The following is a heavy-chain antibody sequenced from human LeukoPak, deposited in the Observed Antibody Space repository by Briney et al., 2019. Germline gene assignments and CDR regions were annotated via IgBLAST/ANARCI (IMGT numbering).Heavy chain of an antibody. CDR3: AKDLNTQWNYYLVDY. V-gene: IGHV3-7*03. CDR2: IKQDETEK. J-gene: IGHJ4*02. D-gene: IGHD1-7*01. CDR1: GFTFSNFW. Sequence: GGSLRLSCTASGFTFSNFWMGWVRQAPGKGLEWVANIKQDETEKFYLGSVKGRFTISRDNAKNSLYLQMNSLRAADTAVYYCAKDLNTQWNYYLVDYWGQGTLVTVS.